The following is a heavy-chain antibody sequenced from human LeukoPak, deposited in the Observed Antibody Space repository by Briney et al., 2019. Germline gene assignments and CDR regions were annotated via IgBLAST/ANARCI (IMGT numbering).Heavy chain of an antibody. V-gene: IGHV3-30*12. CDR3: YDSSGRPFDY. D-gene: IGHD3-22*01. CDR2: ISYDGSNE. CDR1: GFIFSSYG. J-gene: IGHJ4*02. Sequence: GGSLRLSCAASGFIFSSYGMHWVRQAPGKGLEWVAIISYDGSNEYYADSVKGRFTISRDNSKNTLYLQMNSLRAEDTAVYYCYDSSGRPFDYWGQGTLVTVSS.